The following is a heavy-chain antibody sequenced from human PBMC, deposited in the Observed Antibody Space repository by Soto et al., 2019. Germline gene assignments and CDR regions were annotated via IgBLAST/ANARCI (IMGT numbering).Heavy chain of an antibody. CDR1: GGSISGHY. V-gene: IGHV4-59*11. D-gene: IGHD3-16*01. CDR2: MYYSGST. J-gene: IGHJ6*03. CDR3: ARGPYYDLIWNYYYRDV. Sequence: QVQLQESGPGLVKPSETLSLSCSVSGGSISGHYWSWVRQTPGKGLEWIGYMYYSGSTNYNPSLKSRVTISVETAKNHFSLRLTSVTAADTAVYYCARGPYYDLIWNYYYRDVWGKGTTVTVSS.